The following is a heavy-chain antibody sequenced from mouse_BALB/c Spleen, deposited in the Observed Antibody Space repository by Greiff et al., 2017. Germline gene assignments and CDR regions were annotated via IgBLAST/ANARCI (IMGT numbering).Heavy chain of an antibody. V-gene: IGHV3-2*02. CDR1: GYSITSDYA. CDR3: ARGNYYYGAGY. Sequence: DVQLVESGPGLVKPSQSLSLTCTVTGYSITSDYAWNWIRQFPGNKLEWMGYISYSGSTSYNPSLKSRISITRDTSKNQFFLQLNSVTTEDTATYYCARGNYYYGAGYWGQGTSVTVSS. D-gene: IGHD1-1*01. CDR2: ISYSGST. J-gene: IGHJ4*01.